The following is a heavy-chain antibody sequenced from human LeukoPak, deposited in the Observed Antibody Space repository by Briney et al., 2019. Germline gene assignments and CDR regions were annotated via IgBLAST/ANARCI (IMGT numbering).Heavy chain of an antibody. D-gene: IGHD1/OR15-1a*01. CDR2: IYSSGST. Sequence: SETLSLTCTVSGGSISNYYWSWIRQPPGKGLEWIGYIYSSGSTDYNPSLKSRVTISVDTSKNQFSLELRSVTAADTAVYYCAKQKGLDPWGQGTLVTVSS. CDR3: AKQKGLDP. CDR1: GGSISNYY. J-gene: IGHJ5*02. V-gene: IGHV4-59*01.